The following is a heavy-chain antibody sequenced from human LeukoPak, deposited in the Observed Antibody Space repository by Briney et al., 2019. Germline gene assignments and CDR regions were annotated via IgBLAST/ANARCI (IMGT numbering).Heavy chain of an antibody. CDR1: GFTFSGSA. Sequence: GGSLRLSGAASGFTFSGSAMHWVRQASGKGLEWVGRIRSKANSYATAYAASVKGRFTISRDDSKNTAYLQMNSLKTEDTAVYYCTRLSEAAADYWGQGTLVTVSS. J-gene: IGHJ4*02. D-gene: IGHD6-13*01. CDR3: TRLSEAAADY. V-gene: IGHV3-73*01. CDR2: IRSKANSYAT.